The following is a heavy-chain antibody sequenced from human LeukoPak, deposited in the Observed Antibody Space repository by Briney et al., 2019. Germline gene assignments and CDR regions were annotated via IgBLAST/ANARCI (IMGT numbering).Heavy chain of an antibody. J-gene: IGHJ3*02. Sequence: GRSLRLSCAASGFTFSSYGMHWVRQAPGKGLEWVAVIWFDGGDKYYADSVKGRFTISRDNSKNTLYLQMNSLRAEDTAVYYCAVVAAPLDAFDIWGQGTMVTVSS. V-gene: IGHV3-33*01. CDR1: GFTFSSYG. CDR3: AVVAAPLDAFDI. D-gene: IGHD2-15*01. CDR2: IWFDGGDK.